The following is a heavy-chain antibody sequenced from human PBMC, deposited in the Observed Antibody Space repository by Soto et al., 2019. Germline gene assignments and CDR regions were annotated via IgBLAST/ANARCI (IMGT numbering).Heavy chain of an antibody. Sequence: PSETLSLTCSVSGGSITSYYWSWIRQPPGKGLEWIGYIYYSGNTNYNPSLKSRVTISVDTSKNQFSLKLSSVTAADTAVYYCASYYYDSSGYYYVPGVYWGQGTLVTVSS. J-gene: IGHJ4*02. CDR2: IYYSGNT. CDR1: GGSITSYY. D-gene: IGHD3-22*01. CDR3: ASYYYDSSGYYYVPGVY. V-gene: IGHV4-59*08.